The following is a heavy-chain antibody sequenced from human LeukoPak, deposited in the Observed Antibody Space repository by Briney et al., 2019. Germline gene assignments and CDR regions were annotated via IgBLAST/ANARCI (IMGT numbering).Heavy chain of an antibody. CDR2: IYYSGST. D-gene: IGHD3-22*01. Sequence: PSETLSLTCTVSGGSISSSSYYWGWIRQPPGKGLDWIGSIYYSGSTYYNPSLKSRVTISVDTSKNQFSLKLSSVTAADTAVYYCARHERGYYDSSGYYGEAFDIWGQGTMVTVSS. CDR3: ARHERGYYDSSGYYGEAFDI. CDR1: GGSISSSSYY. V-gene: IGHV4-39*01. J-gene: IGHJ3*02.